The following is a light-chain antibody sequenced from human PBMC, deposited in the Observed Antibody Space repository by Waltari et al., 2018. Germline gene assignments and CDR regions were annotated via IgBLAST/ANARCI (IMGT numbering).Light chain of an antibody. CDR2: GAS. Sequence: DIEMTQSPSTLSASVGDRVTISCRTSQYISNWLAWYQQKPGQPPKILISGASTLHSAVPSRFSGSGSGTEFTLTINALQPDDFATYYCLLYTTYSRPFGQGTRVEI. CDR1: QYISNW. CDR3: LLYTTYSRP. J-gene: IGKJ1*01. V-gene: IGKV1-5*03.